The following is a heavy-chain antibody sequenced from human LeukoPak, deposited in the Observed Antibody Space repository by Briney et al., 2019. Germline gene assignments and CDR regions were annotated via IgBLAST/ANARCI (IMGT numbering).Heavy chain of an antibody. CDR1: GYTFTSYD. J-gene: IGHJ4*02. CDR3: ATAPSHYYDFWSGYYSSYYFDY. D-gene: IGHD3-3*01. V-gene: IGHV1-8*01. Sequence: GASVTVSCTASGYTFTSYDINWVRQATGQGLEWMGWMNPNSGNTGYAQKFQGRVTMTRNTSISTAYMELSSLRSEDTAVYYCATAPSHYYDFWSGYYSSYYFDYWGQGTLVTVS. CDR2: MNPNSGNT.